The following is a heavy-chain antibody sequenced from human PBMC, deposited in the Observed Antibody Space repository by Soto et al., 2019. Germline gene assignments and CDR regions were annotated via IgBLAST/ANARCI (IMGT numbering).Heavy chain of an antibody. CDR3: ARGVVAAILYWFDP. CDR2: MYHSGST. Sequence: SETLSLTCAVSGASIISTNWWTWVRQAPGKGLEWVGEMYHSGSTNYNPSLKSRVTISVDKSKNQFSLKLSSVTAADTAVYYCARGVVAAILYWFDPWGQGTLVTVSS. J-gene: IGHJ5*02. CDR1: GASIISTNW. V-gene: IGHV4-4*02. D-gene: IGHD2-15*01.